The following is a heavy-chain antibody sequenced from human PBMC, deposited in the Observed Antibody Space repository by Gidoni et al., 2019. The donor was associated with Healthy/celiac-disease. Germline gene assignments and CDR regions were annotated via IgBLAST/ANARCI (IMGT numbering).Heavy chain of an antibody. CDR3: ARDRIAARSFDY. CDR2: IWYDGSNK. J-gene: IGHJ4*02. V-gene: IGHV3-33*01. Sequence: QVQLVESGGGVVQPGRSLRLSCAASGFTFISYGMHWVRQAPGKGVEWVAVIWYDGSNKYYADSVKGRFTISRDNSKNTLYLQMNSLRAEDTAVYYCARDRIAARSFDYWGQGTLVTVSS. CDR1: GFTFISYG. D-gene: IGHD6-6*01.